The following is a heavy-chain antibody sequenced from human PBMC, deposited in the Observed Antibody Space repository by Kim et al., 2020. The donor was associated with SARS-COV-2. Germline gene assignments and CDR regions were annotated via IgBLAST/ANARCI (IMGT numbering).Heavy chain of an antibody. CDR2: INHSGST. CDR3: ARGAIIYDYVWGSYRLDY. V-gene: IGHV4-34*01. J-gene: IGHJ4*02. D-gene: IGHD3-16*02. CDR1: GGSFSGYY. Sequence: SETLSLTCAVYGGSFSGYYWSWIRQPPGKGLEWIGEINHSGSTNYNPSLKSRVTISVDTSKNQFSLKLSSVTAADTAVYYCARGAIIYDYVWGSYRLDYWGQGTLVNVSS.